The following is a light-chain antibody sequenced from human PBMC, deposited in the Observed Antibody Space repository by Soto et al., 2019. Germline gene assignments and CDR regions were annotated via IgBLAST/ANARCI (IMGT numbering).Light chain of an antibody. Sequence: DIQMTQSPSTLSASVGDRVTITCRASQSISTWLAWYQQKPGKAPQLLIYDASSFESGVPLRFSGSGAGTEFTLTISNLQPDDFATYYCLQYNAYSWTFGQGTKVEIK. J-gene: IGKJ1*01. CDR1: QSISTW. CDR2: DAS. CDR3: LQYNAYSWT. V-gene: IGKV1-5*01.